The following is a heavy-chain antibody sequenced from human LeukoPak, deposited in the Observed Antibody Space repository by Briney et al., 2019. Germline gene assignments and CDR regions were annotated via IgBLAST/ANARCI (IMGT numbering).Heavy chain of an antibody. CDR2: MNPNSGNT. Sequence: ASVKVSCKASGYTFTSYDINWVRRATGQGLEWMGWMNPNSGNTGYAQKFQGRVTITRNTSISTAYMELSSLRSEDTAVYYCAIGHYDFWSGYYGYYYYYMDVWGKGTTVTVSS. D-gene: IGHD3-3*01. V-gene: IGHV1-8*03. J-gene: IGHJ6*03. CDR3: AIGHYDFWSGYYGYYYYYMDV. CDR1: GYTFTSYD.